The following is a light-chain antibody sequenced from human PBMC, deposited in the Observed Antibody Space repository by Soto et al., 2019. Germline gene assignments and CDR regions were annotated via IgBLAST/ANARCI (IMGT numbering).Light chain of an antibody. V-gene: IGKV3-20*01. Sequence: EIFLTLSPGTLSLSPGESATLSCRASQSVSSSYLAWYQQKPGQAPRLLIYGASSRATGIPDRFSGSGSGTDFTLTISRLEPEDFAVYYWHQYGSSPRTFGQGTKVDIK. CDR1: QSVSSSY. CDR3: HQYGSSPRT. CDR2: GAS. J-gene: IGKJ1*01.